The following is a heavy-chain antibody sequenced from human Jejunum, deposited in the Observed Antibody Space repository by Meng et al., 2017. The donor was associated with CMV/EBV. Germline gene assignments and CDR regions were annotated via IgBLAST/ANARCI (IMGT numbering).Heavy chain of an antibody. J-gene: IGHJ4*02. CDR2: IHPSGST. D-gene: IGHD3-10*01. Sequence: HVQLQESGPXLVKPSGXLSLTCTVSGGSVSDYYGTWIRQPAGKGLEWIGRIHPSGSTDDNYSLKSRATMSLDTSKNQLSLKLTSVTAADTAIYYCGRAGARGVPVDYWGQGTLVTVSS. V-gene: IGHV4-4*07. CDR3: GRAGARGVPVDY. CDR1: GGSVSDYY.